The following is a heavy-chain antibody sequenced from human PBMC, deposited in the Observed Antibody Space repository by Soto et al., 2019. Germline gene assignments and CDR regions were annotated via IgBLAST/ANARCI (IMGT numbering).Heavy chain of an antibody. V-gene: IGHV3-23*01. D-gene: IGHD4-17*01. CDR2: ISRSSSVI. CDR1: GFAFSNYA. CDR3: AKDPNGDYIGTFDD. Sequence: EVQLLESGGDLVQPGGSLRLSCAASGFAFSNYAVTWVRQAPGKGLEWVSSISRSSSVIYYADSVRGRFFISRDNSKSMLYLQMNSLRAEYTARYYCAKDPNGDYIGTFDDWGQGTLVTVSS. J-gene: IGHJ4*02.